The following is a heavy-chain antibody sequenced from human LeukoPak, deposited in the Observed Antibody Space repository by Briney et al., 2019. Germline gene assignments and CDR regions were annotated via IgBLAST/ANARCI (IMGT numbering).Heavy chain of an antibody. CDR1: GGSVSSGSYY. J-gene: IGHJ6*02. CDR3: ARVRGYCSSTSCYVGYNRNYYYGMDV. Sequence: PSETLSLTCTVSGGSVSSGSYYWSWVRQPPGKGLEWIGHIYYSGSTNYNPSLKSRVTISVDTSKNQFSLKLSSVTAADTAVYYCARVRGYCSSTSCYVGYNRNYYYGMDVWGQGTTVTVSS. CDR2: IYYSGST. V-gene: IGHV4-61*01. D-gene: IGHD2-2*01.